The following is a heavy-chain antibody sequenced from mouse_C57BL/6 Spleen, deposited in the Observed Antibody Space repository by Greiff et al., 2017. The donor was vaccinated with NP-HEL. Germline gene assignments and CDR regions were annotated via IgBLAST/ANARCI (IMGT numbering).Heavy chain of an antibody. J-gene: IGHJ4*01. V-gene: IGHV1-26*01. CDR2: INPNNGGT. Sequence: VQLQQSGPELVKPGASVKISCKASGYTFTDYYMNWVKQSHGKSLEWIGDINPNNGGTSYNQKFKGKATLTVDKSSSTAYMELRSLTSEDSAVYYCARVYYDYGGYYAMDYWGQGTSVTVSS. D-gene: IGHD2-4*01. CDR1: GYTFTDYY. CDR3: ARVYYDYGGYYAMDY.